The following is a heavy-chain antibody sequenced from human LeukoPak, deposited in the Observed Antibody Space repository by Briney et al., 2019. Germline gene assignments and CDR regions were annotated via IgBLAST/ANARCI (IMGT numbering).Heavy chain of an antibody. D-gene: IGHD6-6*01. CDR3: ARGSINWFDP. CDR1: GGSINSTSNY. Sequence: SETLSLTCTVSGGSINSTSNYWGWIRQPPGKGLEWIGSIYYSGSTSYNPSLKSRVTISVDTSKNQFSLKLSSVTAADTAVYYCARGSINWFDPWGQGTLVTVSS. J-gene: IGHJ5*02. V-gene: IGHV4-39*07. CDR2: IYYSGST.